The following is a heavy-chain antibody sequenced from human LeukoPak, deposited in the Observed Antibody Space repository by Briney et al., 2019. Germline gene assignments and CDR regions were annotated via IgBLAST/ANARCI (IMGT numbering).Heavy chain of an antibody. V-gene: IGHV4-30-2*01. Sequence: SETLSLTCAVSGASISSGGYSWNWIRLPPGKGLEWIANIYHSGNTYYNPSLRSRVTISVDTSKNQFSLMLSSVTAADTALYYCARKKDYGDYVDYWGQETLVTVSS. CDR1: GASISSGGYS. D-gene: IGHD4-17*01. J-gene: IGHJ4*02. CDR3: ARKKDYGDYVDY. CDR2: IYHSGNT.